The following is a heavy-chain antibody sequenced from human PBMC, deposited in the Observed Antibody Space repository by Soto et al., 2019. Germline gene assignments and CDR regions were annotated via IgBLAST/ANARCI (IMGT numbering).Heavy chain of an antibody. J-gene: IGHJ6*02. D-gene: IGHD3-22*01. V-gene: IGHV1-69*06. Sequence: GASVKVSCKASGGTFSSYAISWVRQAPGQGLEWMGGIIPIFGTANYAQKFQGRVTITADKSTSTAYMELSSLRSEDTAVYYCARAFPGVEDSSGYFYYYYYYGMDVCGQGTTVTVSS. CDR2: IIPIFGTA. CDR1: GGTFSSYA. CDR3: ARAFPGVEDSSGYFYYYYYYGMDV.